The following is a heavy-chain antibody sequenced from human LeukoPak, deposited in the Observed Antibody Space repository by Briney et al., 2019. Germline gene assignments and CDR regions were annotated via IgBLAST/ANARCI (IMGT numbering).Heavy chain of an antibody. Sequence: GGSLRLSCAASGFTFSSYPMHCVRQAPGKGREGGGVISYDGSNKYYADSVKGRFTISRDNSKNTLYLQVNSLRAEDTAVYYCARDGGGYYASGTHYYFDCWGQGTLVTVSS. CDR3: ARDGGGYYASGTHYYFDC. D-gene: IGHD3-10*01. CDR1: GFTFSSYP. J-gene: IGHJ4*02. CDR2: ISYDGSNK. V-gene: IGHV3-30-3*01.